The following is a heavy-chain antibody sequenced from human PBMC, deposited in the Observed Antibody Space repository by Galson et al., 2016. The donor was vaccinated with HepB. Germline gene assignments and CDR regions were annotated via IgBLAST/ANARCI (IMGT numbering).Heavy chain of an antibody. Sequence: SLRLSCAASGFTFSNYAIHWVRQAPGEGLEWVAAISSDGSRKYYADSLKGRFTISRDNSKNAVYVQMNSLRREDTAVYYCARALVPAANWFDPWGQGTLVTVSS. J-gene: IGHJ5*02. CDR1: GFTFSNYA. CDR2: ISSDGSRK. D-gene: IGHD2-2*01. CDR3: ARALVPAANWFDP. V-gene: IGHV3-30*04.